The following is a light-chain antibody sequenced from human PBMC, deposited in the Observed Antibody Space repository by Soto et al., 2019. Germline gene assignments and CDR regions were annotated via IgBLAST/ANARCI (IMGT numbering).Light chain of an antibody. Sequence: EIVMTQSPATLSVSPGERATLSCRASQSVSSDLAWYHQKPGQAPRLLIYSASTRATGIPARFSGSGSGTEFTLTINSLQSEDFAVYYCQQYNNWPRTFGQGTKGDIK. J-gene: IGKJ1*01. V-gene: IGKV3-15*01. CDR3: QQYNNWPRT. CDR1: QSVSSD. CDR2: SAS.